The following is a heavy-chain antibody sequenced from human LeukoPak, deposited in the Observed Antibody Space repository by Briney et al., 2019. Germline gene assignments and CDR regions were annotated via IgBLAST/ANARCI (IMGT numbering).Heavy chain of an antibody. CDR3: ARIGYCSSTSCYGHVSTPGGFDP. D-gene: IGHD2-2*01. V-gene: IGHV1-2*02. CDR1: GYTFTGYY. Sequence: ASVKVSCKASGYTFTGYYMHWVRQAPGQGLEWMGWINPNSGGTNYAQKFQGRVTMTRDTSISTAYMELSRLRSDDTAVYYCARIGYCSSTSCYGHVSTPGGFDPWGQGPWSPSPQ. CDR2: INPNSGGT. J-gene: IGHJ5*02.